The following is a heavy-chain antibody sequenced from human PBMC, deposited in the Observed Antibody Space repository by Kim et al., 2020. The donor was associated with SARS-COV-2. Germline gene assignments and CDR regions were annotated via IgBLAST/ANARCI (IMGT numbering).Heavy chain of an antibody. CDR2: INHSGST. J-gene: IGHJ5*02. CDR3: ARDRHIVATIWGAGWFDP. CDR1: GGSFSGYY. D-gene: IGHD5-12*01. Sequence: SETLSLTCAVYGGSFSGYYWSWIRQPPGKGLEWIGEINHSGSTNYNPSLKSRVTISVDTSKNQFSLKLSSVTAADTAVYYCARDRHIVATIWGAGWFDPWGQGTLVTVSS. V-gene: IGHV4-34*01.